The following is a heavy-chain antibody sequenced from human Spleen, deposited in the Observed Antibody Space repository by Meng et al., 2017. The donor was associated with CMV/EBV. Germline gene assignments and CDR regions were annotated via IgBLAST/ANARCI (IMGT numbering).Heavy chain of an antibody. D-gene: IGHD2-2*02. CDR3: ARGPEYCSSTFCYTSHFQH. J-gene: IGHJ1*01. CDR2: INPSGVTT. CDR1: FSSYV. V-gene: IGHV1-46*01. Sequence: FSSYVISWVRQAPGQGLEWMGIINPSGVTTIYAQKFQGRVTMTRDTSTSTVYMDLSSLRSEDTAVYYCARGPEYCSSTFCYTSHFQHWGQGTLVTVSS.